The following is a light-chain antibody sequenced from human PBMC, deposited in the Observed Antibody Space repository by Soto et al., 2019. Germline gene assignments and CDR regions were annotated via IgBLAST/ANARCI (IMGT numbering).Light chain of an antibody. CDR3: LSYADTAYV. Sequence: QSALTQPPSASGSPGQSVTISCAGTSSDVGGYNYVSWYQQYPGKVPKLMIYEVSERPSGVPDRFSGSKSGNTAFLTVSGLQAEDEADYYCLSYADTAYVFGTGTKVTDL. CDR1: SSDVGGYNY. V-gene: IGLV2-8*01. J-gene: IGLJ1*01. CDR2: EVS.